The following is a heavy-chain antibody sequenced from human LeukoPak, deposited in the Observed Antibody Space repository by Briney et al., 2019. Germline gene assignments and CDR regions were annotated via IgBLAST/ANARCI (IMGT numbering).Heavy chain of an antibody. CDR1: GYTFTSYG. V-gene: IGHV1-18*01. CDR3: ARYSSGWYGGGFDY. J-gene: IGHJ4*02. Sequence: ASVKVSCKASGYTFTSYGISWVRQAPGQGLEWMGWISAYNGNTNYAQKLQGRVTTTTDTSTSTAYMELRSLRSDDTAVYYCARYSSGWYGGGFDYWGQGTLVTVSS. D-gene: IGHD6-19*01. CDR2: ISAYNGNT.